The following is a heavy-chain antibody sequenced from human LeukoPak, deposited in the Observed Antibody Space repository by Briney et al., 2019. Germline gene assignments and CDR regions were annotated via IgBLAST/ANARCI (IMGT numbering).Heavy chain of an antibody. D-gene: IGHD4-17*01. CDR1: GFTFSSYA. Sequence: GGSLRLSCAASGFTFSSYAMSWVRQAPGKELEWVSAISGSGGSTYYADSVKGRFTISRDNSKNTLYLQMNSLRAEDTAVYYCAKDPPYYGDYQVYGYWGQGTLVTVSS. CDR3: AKDPPYYGDYQVYGY. CDR2: ISGSGGST. J-gene: IGHJ4*02. V-gene: IGHV3-23*01.